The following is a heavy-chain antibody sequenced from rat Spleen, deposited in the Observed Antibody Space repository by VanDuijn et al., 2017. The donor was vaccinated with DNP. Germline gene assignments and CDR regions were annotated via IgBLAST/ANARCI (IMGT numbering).Heavy chain of an antibody. D-gene: IGHD4-3*01. CDR2: ISNTGDST. J-gene: IGHJ3*01. Sequence: EVQLVESGGGSVQPGRSMKLSCAASGFTFSSFPMAWVRQAPTKGLDWVATISNTGDSTYYRDSVRGRFTISRDNAKSTLYLQMDSLRSEDTATYYCATHNSGFAYWGQGTLVTVSS. CDR3: ATHNSGFAY. V-gene: IGHV5-46*01. CDR1: GFTFSSFP.